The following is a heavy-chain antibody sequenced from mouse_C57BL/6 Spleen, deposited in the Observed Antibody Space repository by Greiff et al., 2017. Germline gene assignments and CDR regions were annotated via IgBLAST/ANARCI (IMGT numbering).Heavy chain of an antibody. CDR3: AGQGFDYFDY. V-gene: IGHV1-52*01. CDR1: GYTFTSYW. J-gene: IGHJ2*01. CDR2: IDPSDSDT. Sequence: QVQLQQPGAELVRPGSSVKLSCKASGYTFTSYWMHWVKQRPIQGLEWIGNIDPSDSDTHYNQKFKNKATLTVDKSSSTAYMQLSSLTSEVSAVYSGAGQGFDYFDYWGQGTTLTVSS.